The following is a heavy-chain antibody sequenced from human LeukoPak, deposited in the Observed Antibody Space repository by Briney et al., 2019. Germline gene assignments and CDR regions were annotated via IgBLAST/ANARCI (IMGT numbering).Heavy chain of an antibody. J-gene: IGHJ4*02. CDR1: GGTFSSYA. CDR3: ARDYYDSSGYGNLDY. D-gene: IGHD3-22*01. CDR2: IIPIFSTA. V-gene: IGHV1-69*13. Sequence: SVKVSCKASGGTFSSYAISWVRQAPGQGLEWMGGIIPIFSTANYAQKFQGRVTITADESTSTAYMELSSLRSEDTAVYYCARDYYDSSGYGNLDYWGQGTLVTVSS.